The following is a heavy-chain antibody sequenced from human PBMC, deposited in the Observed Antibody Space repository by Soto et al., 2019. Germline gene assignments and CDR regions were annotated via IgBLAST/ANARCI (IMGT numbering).Heavy chain of an antibody. J-gene: IGHJ4*02. CDR1: GYTFTNYG. CDR2: VTGYDGNA. CDR3: ARTTHEEPTFDY. D-gene: IGHD1-26*01. V-gene: IGHV1-18*01. Sequence: QVQLVQSGAEVKKPGASVKVSCKASGYTFTNYGISWVRHAPVQGLEWMGWVTGYDGNANYAQRFQGRVTMTTDTSTNTAYMDLRRLSSDDTAVYYCARTTHEEPTFDYWGQGTLVTVSS.